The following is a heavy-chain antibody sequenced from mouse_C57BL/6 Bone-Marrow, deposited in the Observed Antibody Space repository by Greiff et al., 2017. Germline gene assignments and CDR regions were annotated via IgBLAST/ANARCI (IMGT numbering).Heavy chain of an antibody. CDR2: IDPSDSYT. J-gene: IGHJ3*01. D-gene: IGHD2-4*01. V-gene: IGHV1-59*01. CDR3: ARDKDDDGGWFAY. Sequence: QVQLQQPGAELVRPGTSVKLSCKASGYTFTSYWMHWVKQRPGQGLEWIGVIDPSDSYTNYNQKFKGKATLTVDTSSSTAYMQLSSLTSEDAAVYYCARDKDDDGGWFAYWGKETRVTVSA. CDR1: GYTFTSYW.